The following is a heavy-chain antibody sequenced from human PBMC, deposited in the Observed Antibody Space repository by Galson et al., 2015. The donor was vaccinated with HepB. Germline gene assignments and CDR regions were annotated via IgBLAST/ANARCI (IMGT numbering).Heavy chain of an antibody. CDR2: IIPIFGTA. J-gene: IGHJ3*02. D-gene: IGHD2-2*01. V-gene: IGHV1-69*13. CDR1: GGTFSSYA. Sequence: SVKVSCKASGGTFSSYAISWVRQAPGQGLEWMGGIIPIFGTANYAQKLQGRVTITADESTSTAYMELSSLRSEDTAVYYCARDHPQYCSSTSCWDAFDIWGQGTMVTVSS. CDR3: ARDHPQYCSSTSCWDAFDI.